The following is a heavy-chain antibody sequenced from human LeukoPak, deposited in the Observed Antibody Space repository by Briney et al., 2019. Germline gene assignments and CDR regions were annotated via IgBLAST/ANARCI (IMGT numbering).Heavy chain of an antibody. CDR3: AKDLSRAFDI. J-gene: IGHJ3*02. CDR2: IWYDGSNK. V-gene: IGHV3-33*06. Sequence: GRSLRLSCAASGFTFSSYGMHWVRQAPGKGLEWVAVIWYDGSNKYYADSVKGRFTISRDNSKNTLYLQMSSLRAEDTAVYYCAKDLSRAFDIWGQGTMVTVSS. D-gene: IGHD2-2*01. CDR1: GFTFSSYG.